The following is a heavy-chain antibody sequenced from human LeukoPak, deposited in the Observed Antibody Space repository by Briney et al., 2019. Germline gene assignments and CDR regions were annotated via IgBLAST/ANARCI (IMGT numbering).Heavy chain of an antibody. D-gene: IGHD1-26*01. J-gene: IGHJ4*02. Sequence: SETLSLTCAVYGGSFSGHYWSWIRQPPGKGLEWIGEINHSGSTNYNPSLKSRVVISVDTSKNQFSLNMNSVTAADTAVYYCARHPTKWELRLSLDYWGQGTLVTVSS. CDR3: ARHPTKWELRLSLDY. CDR1: GGSFSGHY. V-gene: IGHV4-34*01. CDR2: INHSGST.